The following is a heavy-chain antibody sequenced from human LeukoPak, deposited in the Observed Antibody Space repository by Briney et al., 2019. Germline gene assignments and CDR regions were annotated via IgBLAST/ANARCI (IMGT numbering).Heavy chain of an antibody. V-gene: IGHV3-23*01. CDR2: IGGGGPTT. D-gene: IGHD6-19*01. CDR3: ARGFLGGTDQYFDF. CDR1: GFTFSTYA. J-gene: IGHJ4*02. Sequence: RGSLRLSCAASGFTFSTYAMNWGRQAPAKGLEWVSTIGGGGPTTDYADSVKDRFTISRDNSKNTLYLQMNSLRAEDTAVYFCARGFLGGTDQYFDFWGQGTLVTVSS.